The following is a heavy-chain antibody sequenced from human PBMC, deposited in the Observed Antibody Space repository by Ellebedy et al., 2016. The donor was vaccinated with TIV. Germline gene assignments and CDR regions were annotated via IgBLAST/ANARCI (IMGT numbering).Heavy chain of an antibody. CDR2: IGAYNGNT. D-gene: IGHD3-10*01. CDR3: ARGLWFGELDV. V-gene: IGHV1-18*01. Sequence: AASVKVSCKASGYSLTSNGISWVRQAPGQGLAWMGWIGAYNGNTNYAQKFQGRVTMTTDTSTSTVYMDLRSLSSDDTAVYYCARGLWFGELDVWGQGTTVTVSS. J-gene: IGHJ6*02. CDR1: GYSLTSNG.